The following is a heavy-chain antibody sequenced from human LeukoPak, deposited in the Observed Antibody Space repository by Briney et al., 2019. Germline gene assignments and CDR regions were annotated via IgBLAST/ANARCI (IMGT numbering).Heavy chain of an antibody. V-gene: IGHV3-66*02. D-gene: IGHD2-2*01. CDR1: GFSVSDIY. J-gene: IGHJ4*02. CDR3: AREVGTSPGFDN. CDR2: IHSGGNT. Sequence: GGSLRLSCAASGFSVSDIYITWVRQSPGKGLEWVSLIHSGGNTYYADSVNGRFTISRDNSKNTLYLQMNSLRVEDTAVYYCAREVGTSPGFDNWGQGTLVTVSS.